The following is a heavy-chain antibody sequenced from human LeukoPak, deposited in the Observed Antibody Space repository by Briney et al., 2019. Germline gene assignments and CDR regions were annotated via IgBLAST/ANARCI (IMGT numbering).Heavy chain of an antibody. J-gene: IGHJ4*02. V-gene: IGHV1-8*01. CDR2: MNPNSGNT. CDR3: ARYYDILTGLSRDY. CDR1: GYTFTSYD. D-gene: IGHD3-9*01. Sequence: ASVKVSCKASGYTFTSYDINWVRQATGQGLEWMGWMNPNSGNTGYAQKFQGRVTMTRSTSTSTAYMELSSLRSEDTAVYYCARYYDILTGLSRDYWGQGTLVTVSS.